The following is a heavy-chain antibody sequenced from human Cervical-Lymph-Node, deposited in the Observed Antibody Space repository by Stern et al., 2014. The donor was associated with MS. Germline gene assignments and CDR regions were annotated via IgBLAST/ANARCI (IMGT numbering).Heavy chain of an antibody. CDR1: GGSVDHYY. CDR2: IFSPGFT. CDR3: ARRGVITLDFDH. J-gene: IGHJ4*02. D-gene: IGHD3-16*02. Sequence: VQLVESGPGLVKPSETLSLTCTVSGGSVDHYYWSWIRQTPGKGLEWIGYIFSPGFTNSNPPFEGRPTIALDPSKNHFSLKLTLVTAADTALYYCARRGVITLDFDHWGQGALVTVSS. V-gene: IGHV4-4*08.